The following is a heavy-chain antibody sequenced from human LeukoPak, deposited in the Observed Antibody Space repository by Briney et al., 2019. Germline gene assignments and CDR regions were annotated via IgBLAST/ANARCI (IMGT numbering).Heavy chain of an antibody. CDR1: GFTVSSNY. D-gene: IGHD6-13*01. V-gene: IGHV3-53*01. CDR3: AIFRWGSTWYYADH. J-gene: IGHJ4*02. CDR2: IYTDGGT. Sequence: PGRSLRLSCIGSGFTVSSNYKTWVRQAPGKGLEWLSLIYTDGGTNYAGSVKGRFTISRDNSKNTLYLQMNSLTADDTAVYYCAIFRWGSTWYYADHWGQGTLVTVSS.